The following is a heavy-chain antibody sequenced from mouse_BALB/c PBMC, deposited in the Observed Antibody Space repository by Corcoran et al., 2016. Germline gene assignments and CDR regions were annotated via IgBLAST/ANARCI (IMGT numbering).Heavy chain of an antibody. CDR1: GFNIKDTY. J-gene: IGHJ1*01. Sequence: EVQLQQSGAELVKPGASVKLSCTASGFNIKDTYMHWVNQRPEQGLEWSGRIDPANGNTKYDPKFQGKATITADTSSNTAYLQLSSLTSEDTAVYYCARWDWYFDVWGAGTTVTVSS. V-gene: IGHV14-3*02. CDR2: IDPANGNT. CDR3: ARWDWYFDV.